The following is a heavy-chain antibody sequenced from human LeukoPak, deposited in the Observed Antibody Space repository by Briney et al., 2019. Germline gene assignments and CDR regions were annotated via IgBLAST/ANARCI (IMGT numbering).Heavy chain of an antibody. Sequence: ASVNVSFKSSVYTFPSYGISWVRQAPGQGLEWMGWISAYNGNTNYAQKLQGRVTMTTDTSTSTAYMELRSLRSDDPAVYYCARDRISLGYYFDYWGQGTLVTVSS. V-gene: IGHV1-18*01. CDR2: ISAYNGNT. CDR3: ARDRISLGYYFDY. J-gene: IGHJ4*02. D-gene: IGHD2/OR15-2a*01. CDR1: VYTFPSYG.